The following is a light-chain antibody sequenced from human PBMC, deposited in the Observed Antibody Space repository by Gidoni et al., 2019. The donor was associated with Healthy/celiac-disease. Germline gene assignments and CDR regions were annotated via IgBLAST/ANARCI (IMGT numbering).Light chain of an antibody. Sequence: TLSVSPGERATLSCRASQSVSSNLAWYQQTPGQAPRLLIYGASTRATGIPARFSGSGSGTEFTLTISSLQSEDFAVYYCQQYNNWHTFGQGTKLEIK. CDR3: QQYNNWHT. CDR1: QSVSSN. J-gene: IGKJ2*01. V-gene: IGKV3-15*01. CDR2: GAS.